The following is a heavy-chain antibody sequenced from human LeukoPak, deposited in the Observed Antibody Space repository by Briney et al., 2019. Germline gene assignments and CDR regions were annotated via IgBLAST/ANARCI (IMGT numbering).Heavy chain of an antibody. CDR2: ISSSGSTI. V-gene: IGHV3-48*03. D-gene: IGHD3-16*01. CDR3: ARDLSGGSRDYYFDY. CDR1: GFTFSSYE. J-gene: IGHJ4*02. Sequence: GGSLRLSCAASGFTFSSYEMNWVRQAPGKGLEWVSYISSSGSTIYYADSVKGRFTISRDNAKNSLYLQMNSLGAEDTAVYYCARDLSGGSRDYYFDYWGQGTLVTVSS.